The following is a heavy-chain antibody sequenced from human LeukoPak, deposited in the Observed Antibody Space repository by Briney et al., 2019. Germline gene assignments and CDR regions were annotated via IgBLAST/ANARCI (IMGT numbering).Heavy chain of an antibody. CDR1: GYTFTNYI. D-gene: IGHD1-26*01. Sequence: ASVKVSRKASGYTFTNYIISWVRQAPGQGREWMGWISAYNGNTNNAQKLQGRVNMTTDTSTATAYIELRSLRSDDTAVYYCARGGNYFRFDPWGQGTLVTVSS. CDR2: ISAYNGNT. V-gene: IGHV1-18*01. CDR3: ARGGNYFRFDP. J-gene: IGHJ5*02.